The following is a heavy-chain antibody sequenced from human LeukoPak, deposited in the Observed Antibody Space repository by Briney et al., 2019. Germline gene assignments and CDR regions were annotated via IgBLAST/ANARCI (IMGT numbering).Heavy chain of an antibody. J-gene: IGHJ6*02. D-gene: IGHD3-3*01. CDR3: ARVLPESGYYDYYYYGMDV. CDR1: GFIFSSYS. V-gene: IGHV3-21*01. CDR2: ISSSSYI. Sequence: GGSLRLSCAASGFIFSSYSMNWVRQAPGKGLEWVSSISSSSYIYYADSVKGRFTISRDNAKNSLYLQMNSLRAEDTAVYYCARVLPESGYYDYYYYGMDVWGQGTTVTVSS.